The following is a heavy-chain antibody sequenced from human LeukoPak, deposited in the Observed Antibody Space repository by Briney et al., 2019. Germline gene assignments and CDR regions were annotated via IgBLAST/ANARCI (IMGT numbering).Heavy chain of an antibody. D-gene: IGHD1-26*01. CDR1: GFTFSSYE. CDR3: ARANSGSYGRFDY. CDR2: ISSSGSTL. Sequence: GGSLRLSCAASGFTFSSYEMNWVRQAPGKGLEWVSYISSSGSTLYYADSLKGRFTISRDNAKNSLYLQMNSLRAEDTAVYYCARANSGSYGRFDYWGQGTLVTVSS. J-gene: IGHJ4*02. V-gene: IGHV3-48*03.